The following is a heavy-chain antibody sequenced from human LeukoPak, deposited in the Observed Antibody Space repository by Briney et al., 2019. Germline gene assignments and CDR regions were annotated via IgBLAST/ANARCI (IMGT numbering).Heavy chain of an antibody. J-gene: IGHJ2*01. V-gene: IGHV3-48*04. D-gene: IGHD4-17*01. Sequence: GGSLRLSCAASGFTFSSYSMNWVRQAPGKGLEWVSYISRSSSTIFYADSVKGRFTISRDNAKKSLYLQMNSLRAEDTAVYYCARGDGDSVYWYFDLWGRGTLVTVSS. CDR2: ISRSSSTI. CDR1: GFTFSSYS. CDR3: ARGDGDSVYWYFDL.